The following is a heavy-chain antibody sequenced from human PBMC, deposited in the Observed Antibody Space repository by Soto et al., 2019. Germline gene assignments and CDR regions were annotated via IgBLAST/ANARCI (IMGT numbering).Heavy chain of an antibody. J-gene: IGHJ3*02. V-gene: IGHV3-23*01. CDR3: PKGWPLVAFDI. CDR2: ISGSGGST. D-gene: IGHD2-8*02. Sequence: EVQLLESGGGLVQPGGSLRLSCAASGFTFSSYAMSWVRQAPGKGLEWVSAISGSGGSTYYADSVKGRFTISRDNSKNAQYLQVSSLRAEDTAVYYCPKGWPLVAFDIWGQGTMVTVSS. CDR1: GFTFSSYA.